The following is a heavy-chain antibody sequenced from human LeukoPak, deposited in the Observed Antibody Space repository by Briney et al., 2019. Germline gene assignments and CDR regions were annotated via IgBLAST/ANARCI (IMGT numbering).Heavy chain of an antibody. CDR2: ITSSGRII. CDR3: ASTGGYGSGTYDYYYFGMDV. Sequence: PGGSLRLSCAASGFTFSSYEMNWVRQAPGKGLEWVAYITSSGRIIYYADSVKGRFTISRDNAKNSLYLRMNSLRAEDTAVYYCASTGGYGSGTYDYYYFGMDVWGQGTTVTVSS. CDR1: GFTFSSYE. V-gene: IGHV3-48*03. D-gene: IGHD3-10*01. J-gene: IGHJ6*02.